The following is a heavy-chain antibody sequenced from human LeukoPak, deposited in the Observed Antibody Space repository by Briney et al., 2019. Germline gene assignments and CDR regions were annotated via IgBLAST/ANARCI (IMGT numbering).Heavy chain of an antibody. CDR1: GFTFSSYW. J-gene: IGHJ4*02. V-gene: IGHV3-74*01. CDR3: ARGRPHGNDY. CDR2: IASDGSST. D-gene: IGHD5-24*01. Sequence: GGCLRLSCVASGFTFSSYWMNWVSQAAGKGMVWVSRIASDGSSTTHAACVKGRFSISRDNAENTLYLQMNSLRVEDTAVYYCARGRPHGNDYWGQGTLVTVSS.